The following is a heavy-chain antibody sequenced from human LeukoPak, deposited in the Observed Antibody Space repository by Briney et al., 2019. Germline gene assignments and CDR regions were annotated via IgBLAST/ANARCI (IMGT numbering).Heavy chain of an antibody. CDR3: ARDSRLTYYDFWSGYYTQGEFDY. CDR1: GYTFTSYD. Sequence: ASVKVSCKASGYTFTSYDINWVRQATGQGLEWMGWMNPNSGNTGYAQKFQGRVTMTRDTSISTAYMELSRLRSDDTAVYYCARDSRLTYYDFWSGYYTQGEFDYWGQGTLVTVSS. J-gene: IGHJ4*02. CDR2: MNPNSGNT. V-gene: IGHV1-8*01. D-gene: IGHD3-3*01.